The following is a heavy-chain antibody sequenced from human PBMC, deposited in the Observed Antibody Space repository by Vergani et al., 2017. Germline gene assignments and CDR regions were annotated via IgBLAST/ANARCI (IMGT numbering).Heavy chain of an antibody. D-gene: IGHD2-8*01. J-gene: IGHJ5*02. CDR3: ASDTNSGQRADR. CDR1: FDSIRNLY. V-gene: IGHV4-59*11. CDR2: IHYSENT. Sequence: QVHLQESGPGLVKSSETLSLTCSVSFDSIRNLYCNWIRQPPGKGLEWIGSIHYSENTNYYPSLKTRVTISVDTSKNQFSLTLTSVTAADTAVYYCASDTNSGQRADRWGQGILVTVTS.